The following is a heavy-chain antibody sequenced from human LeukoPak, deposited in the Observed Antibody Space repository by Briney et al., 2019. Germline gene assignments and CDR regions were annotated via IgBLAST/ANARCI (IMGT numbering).Heavy chain of an antibody. CDR2: INPSGGST. J-gene: IGHJ4*02. CDR3: ATSSHPADLLRGDY. CDR1: GYTFTSYY. V-gene: IGHV1-46*01. Sequence: ASVKVSCKASGYTFTSYYMHWVRQAPGQGLEWMGIINPSGGSTSYAQKFQGRVTMTEDTSTDTAYMELSSLRSEDTAVYYCATSSHPADLLRGDYWGQGTLVTVSS.